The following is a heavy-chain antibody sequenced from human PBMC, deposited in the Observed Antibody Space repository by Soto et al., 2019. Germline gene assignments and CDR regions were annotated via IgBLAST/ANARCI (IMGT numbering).Heavy chain of an antibody. Sequence: QVQLVQSGAEVKKPGSSVKVSCKASGGTFSSYAISWVRQAPGQGLEWMGGIIPIFGTANYAQKFQGRVKIIADESTRTAYRELSSLRSEDTAVYYCARSGRRYDSSGYYLDYWGQGTLVTVSS. CDR3: ARSGRRYDSSGYYLDY. D-gene: IGHD3-22*01. CDR1: GGTFSSYA. J-gene: IGHJ4*02. V-gene: IGHV1-69*01. CDR2: IIPIFGTA.